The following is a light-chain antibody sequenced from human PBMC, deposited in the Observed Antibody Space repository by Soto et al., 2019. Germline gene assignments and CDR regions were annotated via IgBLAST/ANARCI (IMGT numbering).Light chain of an antibody. CDR3: AAWDDSPYV. Sequence: QSVLTQPPSASGTPGQRVTISCSGSRSNIGSNTVNWYQQLPGTAPKLLIYSNNQRPSGVPDRFSGSKSGTSASLVISGLQSEDEADYYCAAWDDSPYVFGTGTKVTVL. J-gene: IGLJ1*01. CDR2: SNN. V-gene: IGLV1-44*01. CDR1: RSNIGSNT.